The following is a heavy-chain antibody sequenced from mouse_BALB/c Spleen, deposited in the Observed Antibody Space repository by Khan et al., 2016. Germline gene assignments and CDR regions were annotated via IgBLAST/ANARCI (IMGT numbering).Heavy chain of an antibody. CDR1: GYTFTDYS. D-gene: IGHD1-1*01. CDR2: INTETGEP. J-gene: IGHJ3*01. CDR3: ARGNYYGSSAY. V-gene: IGHV9-2-1*01. Sequence: QIQLVQSGPELKKPGETVKISCKASGYTFTDYSMHWVKQAPGKGLKWMGWINTETGEPTYADDFKGRFAFSLETSASTAYLQINNLKHEDTATYFGARGNYYGSSAYWGQGTLVTVSA.